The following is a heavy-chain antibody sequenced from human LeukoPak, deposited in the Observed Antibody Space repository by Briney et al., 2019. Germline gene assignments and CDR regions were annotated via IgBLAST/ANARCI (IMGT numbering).Heavy chain of an antibody. CDR1: QFTFSNYW. D-gene: IGHD2-2*01. CDR3: ARVSSYFSSTSCKEPLDY. V-gene: IGHV3-74*01. Sequence: GGSLRLSCAASQFTFSNYWTYWVRQAPGKGLVWVSRINSDGSSTNYADSVKGRFTISRDNAKNTLYLQMNGLRAEDTALYYCARVSSYFSSTSCKEPLDYWGQGTLVTVSS. CDR2: INSDGSST. J-gene: IGHJ4*02.